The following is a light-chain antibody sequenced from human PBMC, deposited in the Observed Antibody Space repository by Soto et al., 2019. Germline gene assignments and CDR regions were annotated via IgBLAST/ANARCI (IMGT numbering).Light chain of an antibody. CDR2: EVS. V-gene: IGLV2-14*01. CDR3: SSYTSSSTLPYV. CDR1: SSDVGGYNY. J-gene: IGLJ1*01. Sequence: QSVLTQPASVSGSPGQSITISCTGTSSDVGGYNYVSWYQQHPGKAPKLMIYEVSNRPSGVSNRFSGSKSGNTASLTIPGLQAEDEADYYCSSYTSSSTLPYVFGTGTKVTVL.